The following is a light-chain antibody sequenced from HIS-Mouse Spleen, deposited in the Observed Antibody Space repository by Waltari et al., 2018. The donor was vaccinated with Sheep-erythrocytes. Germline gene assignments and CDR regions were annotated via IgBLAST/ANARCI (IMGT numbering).Light chain of an antibody. CDR1: VLAKRY. CDR3: YSAADNNLV. J-gene: IGLJ3*02. Sequence: SYELTQPSSVSVSPGQTARITCSGAVLAKRYARWFQPKPGQAPVIVIYKDSERPSGIPERFSGSSSGTTVTLTISGAQVEDEADYYCYSAADNNLVFGGGTKLTVL. CDR2: KDS. V-gene: IGLV3-27*01.